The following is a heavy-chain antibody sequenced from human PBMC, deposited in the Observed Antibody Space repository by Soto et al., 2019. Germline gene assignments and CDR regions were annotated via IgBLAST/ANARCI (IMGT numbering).Heavy chain of an antibody. J-gene: IGHJ5*02. CDR3: AREDIVVVPAAIQPRFDP. Sequence: SETLSLTCTVSGGSISSYYWSWIRQPAGKGLEWIGRIYTRGSTNYNPSLKSRVTMSVDTSKNQSSLKLSSVTAADTAVYYCAREDIVVVPAAIQPRFDPWGQGTLVTVSS. CDR2: IYTRGST. CDR1: GGSISSYY. V-gene: IGHV4-4*07. D-gene: IGHD2-2*02.